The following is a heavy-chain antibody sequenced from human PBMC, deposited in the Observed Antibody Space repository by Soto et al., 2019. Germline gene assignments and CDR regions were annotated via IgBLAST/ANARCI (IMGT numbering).Heavy chain of an antibody. CDR3: ARLYYDYV. J-gene: IGHJ6*02. D-gene: IGHD3-3*01. V-gene: IGHV3-48*02. Sequence: XGSLKLSCSASGLTFGTYSMNWVRQAPGKGLEWIAYINSDSDNIMYADSVKGRFTISRDNAKKSLFLQMNSLTDEDTAVYYCARLYYDYVWGQGTTVTVSS. CDR1: GLTFGTYS. CDR2: INSDSDNI.